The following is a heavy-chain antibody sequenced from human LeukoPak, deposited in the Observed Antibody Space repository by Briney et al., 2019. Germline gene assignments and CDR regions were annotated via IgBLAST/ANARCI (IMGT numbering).Heavy chain of an antibody. D-gene: IGHD1-26*01. CDR3: ARRTYSGSIIY. Sequence: GSLRLSCAASGFTFSAYAMTWVRQPPGKGLEWIGSIYFSGGNYYNPSLKSRVTISVDTSKNQFSLRLSSVTAADTAVYYCARRTYSGSIIYWGQGTLVTVSS. CDR1: GFTFSAYA. J-gene: IGHJ4*02. V-gene: IGHV4-59*05. CDR2: IYFSGGN.